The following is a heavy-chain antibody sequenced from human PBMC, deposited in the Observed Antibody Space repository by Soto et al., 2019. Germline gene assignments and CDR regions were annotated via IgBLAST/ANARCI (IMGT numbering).Heavy chain of an antibody. J-gene: IGHJ3*02. D-gene: IGHD6-13*01. CDR1: GFTFSSYD. CDR2: ISTSGDT. Sequence: EVQLVESGGGLVQPGGSLRLSCAASGFTFSSYDMHWVRQATGKGLEWVSAISTSGDTYYAGSVQGRFTISRENAKNSLYLQMNSLRAEDTAVYYCARERRSSNWADAFDIWGQGTMVTVSS. CDR3: ARERRSSNWADAFDI. V-gene: IGHV3-13*01.